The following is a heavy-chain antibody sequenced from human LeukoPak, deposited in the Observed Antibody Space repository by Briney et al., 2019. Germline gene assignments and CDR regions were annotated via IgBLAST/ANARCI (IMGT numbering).Heavy chain of an antibody. J-gene: IGHJ3*01. D-gene: IGHD5-12*01. CDR2: IYTSGST. CDR3: ARGIYGSVAQTAFDV. Sequence: SETLSLTCTVSGGSISSGSYSWTWIRQPAGKGLEWIGRIYTSGSTNYNPSLKSRVSISVDTSKNQFSLNLTSVTAAETAVYYCARGIYGSVAQTAFDVWGQGTMVTVSS. CDR1: GGSISSGSYS. V-gene: IGHV4-61*02.